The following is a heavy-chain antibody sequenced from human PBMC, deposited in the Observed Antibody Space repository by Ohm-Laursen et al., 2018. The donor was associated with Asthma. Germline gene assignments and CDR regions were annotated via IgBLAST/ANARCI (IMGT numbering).Heavy chain of an antibody. CDR1: GFTFSSYA. V-gene: IGHV3-23*01. CDR2: ISSNGGST. J-gene: IGHJ4*02. Sequence: SLRLSCAAPGFTFSSYAMSWVRQAPGKGLEWVSGISSNGGSTQYADSVKGRFTISRDNSKNTLFLQMSSLRAEDTAVYYCAKTTGTSSRTSDYWGQGTLVTVSS. CDR3: AKTTGTSSRTSDY. D-gene: IGHD1-1*01.